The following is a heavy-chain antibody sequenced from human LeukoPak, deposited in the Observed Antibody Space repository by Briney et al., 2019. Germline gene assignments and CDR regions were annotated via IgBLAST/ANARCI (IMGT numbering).Heavy chain of an antibody. CDR2: ISHSGSA. CDR1: GYSISSDYY. D-gene: IGHD4-17*01. Sequence: SETLSLTCTVSGYSISSDYYWGWIRQPPGKGLEWIGSISHSGSAYYNPSLKSRVTISLDTSKNQFSLKLTSVTAADTAVYYCARAGDYGDYVGWFDPWGQGTLVTVSS. CDR3: ARAGDYGDYVGWFDP. J-gene: IGHJ5*02. V-gene: IGHV4-38-2*02.